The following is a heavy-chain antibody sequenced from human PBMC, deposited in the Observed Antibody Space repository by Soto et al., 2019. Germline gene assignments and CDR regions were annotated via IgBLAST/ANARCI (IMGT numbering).Heavy chain of an antibody. CDR3: ARGFGSGRTAYYYYYMDV. CDR1: GGSFSGYY. CDR2: INHSGST. V-gene: IGHV4-34*01. J-gene: IGHJ6*03. D-gene: IGHD3-10*01. Sequence: SETLSLTCAVYGGSFSGYYWSWIRQPSGKGLEWIGEINHSGSTNYNPSLKSRVTISVDTSKNQFSLKLSSVTAADTAVYYCARGFGSGRTAYYYYYMDVWGKGTTVTVSS.